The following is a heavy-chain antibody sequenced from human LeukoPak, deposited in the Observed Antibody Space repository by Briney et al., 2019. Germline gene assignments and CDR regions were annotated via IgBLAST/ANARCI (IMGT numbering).Heavy chain of an antibody. D-gene: IGHD3-22*01. V-gene: IGHV3-15*01. CDR2: IKSKTDGGTT. Sequence: PGGSLRLSCAASGFTLSNAWMSWVRQAPGKGLEWVGRIKSKTDGGTTDYAAPVKGRFTVSGDDSKNTLYLQMNSLKTEDTAVYYCATRGSGGYYLGIYWGQGTLVTVSS. J-gene: IGHJ4*02. CDR3: ATRGSGGYYLGIY. CDR1: GFTLSNAW.